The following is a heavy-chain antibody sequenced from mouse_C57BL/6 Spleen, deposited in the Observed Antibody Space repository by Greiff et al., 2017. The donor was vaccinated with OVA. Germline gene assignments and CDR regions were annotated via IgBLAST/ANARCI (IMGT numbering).Heavy chain of an antibody. CDR3: TVIYYGYDGYYFDY. Sequence: EVQLQESGAELVRPGASVKLSCTASGFNIKDDYMHWVKQRPEQGLEWIGWIDPENGDTEYASKFQGKATITADTSSNTAYLQLSSLTSEDTAVYYCTVIYYGYDGYYFDYWGQGTTLTVSS. CDR1: GFNIKDDY. D-gene: IGHD2-2*01. V-gene: IGHV14-4*01. J-gene: IGHJ2*01. CDR2: IDPENGDT.